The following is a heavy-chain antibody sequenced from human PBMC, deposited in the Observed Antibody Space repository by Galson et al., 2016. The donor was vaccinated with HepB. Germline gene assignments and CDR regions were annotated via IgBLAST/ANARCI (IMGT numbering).Heavy chain of an antibody. D-gene: IGHD4-17*01. J-gene: IGHJ4*02. Sequence: SLRLSCAASGFPLSSYWMQWVRQTPGKGLVWVSRTNEDGTRTGYADSVRGRFTVSRDNAKNTVYLHMNSLRAEDTAVYYCAREEATVTTATDHWGQGTLVTVSS. CDR3: AREEATVTTATDH. CDR1: GFPLSSYW. V-gene: IGHV3-74*01. CDR2: TNEDGTRT.